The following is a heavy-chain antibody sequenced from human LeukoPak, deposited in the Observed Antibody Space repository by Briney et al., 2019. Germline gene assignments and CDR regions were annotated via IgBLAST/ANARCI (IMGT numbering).Heavy chain of an antibody. CDR3: ARDSLRAWA. CDR1: GFTFSSYW. Sequence: GGSLRLSCAAFGFTFSSYWMSWVRQAPGKGLEWVANIKQDGSEKYYVDSVKGRFTISRDNAKNSLNLQMNSLRAEDTAVYYCARDSLRAWAWGQGTLVTVSS. V-gene: IGHV3-7*01. CDR2: IKQDGSEK. D-gene: IGHD3-16*02. J-gene: IGHJ5*02.